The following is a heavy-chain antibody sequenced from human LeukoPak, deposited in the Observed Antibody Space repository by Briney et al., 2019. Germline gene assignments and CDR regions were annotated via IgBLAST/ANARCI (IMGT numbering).Heavy chain of an antibody. CDR3: ARGVPYYYYYGMDV. Sequence: ASVKVSCKASGYTFTSYGISWVRQAPGQGLEWMGWISAYNGNTNYAQKLQGRVTMTTDTSTSTAYMELSSLRSEDTAVYYCARGVPYYYYYGMDVWGQGTTVTVSS. V-gene: IGHV1-18*01. J-gene: IGHJ6*02. CDR1: GYTFTSYG. CDR2: ISAYNGNT.